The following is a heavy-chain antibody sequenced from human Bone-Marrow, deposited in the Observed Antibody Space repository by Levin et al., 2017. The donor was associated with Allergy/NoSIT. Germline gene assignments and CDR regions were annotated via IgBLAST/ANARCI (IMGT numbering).Heavy chain of an antibody. Sequence: SQTLSLTCAVYGGSFSGYYWSWIRQPPGKGLEWIGEINHSGSTNYNPSLKSRVTISVDTSKNQFSLKLSSVTAADTAVYYCARRIGVPAASLFDYWGQGTLVTVSS. J-gene: IGHJ4*02. D-gene: IGHD2-2*01. CDR1: GGSFSGYY. CDR3: ARRIGVPAASLFDY. CDR2: INHSGST. V-gene: IGHV4-34*01.